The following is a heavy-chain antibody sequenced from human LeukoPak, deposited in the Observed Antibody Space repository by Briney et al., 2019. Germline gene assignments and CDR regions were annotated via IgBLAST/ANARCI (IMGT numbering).Heavy chain of an antibody. CDR3: ATHPPDYDILTGFISQYYFDY. CDR1: GFTFSSYA. D-gene: IGHD3-9*01. CDR2: ISGSGGST. Sequence: GGSLRLSCAASGFTFSSYAMSWVRQAPGKGLEWVSAISGSGGSTYYADSVKGRFTISRDNSKNTLYLQMNSLRAEDTAVYYCATHPPDYDILTGFISQYYFDYWGQGTLVTVSS. J-gene: IGHJ4*02. V-gene: IGHV3-23*01.